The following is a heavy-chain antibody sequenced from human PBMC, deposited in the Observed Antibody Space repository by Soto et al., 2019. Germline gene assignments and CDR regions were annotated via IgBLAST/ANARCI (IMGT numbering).Heavy chain of an antibody. V-gene: IGHV3-30*04. CDR2: ISYDGRNK. CDR3: ARHYYDSSGYYFGGY. J-gene: IGHJ4*02. Sequence: QVQLVESGGGVVQPGRSLRLSCAASGFSFNNYTMHWVRQAPGKGLEWVAIISYDGRNKYYADSVKGRFTISRDNSKNTMYRVVNILIAEDTAVYYCARHYYDSSGYYFGGYWGQGTLVTVSS. D-gene: IGHD3-22*01. CDR1: GFSFNNYT.